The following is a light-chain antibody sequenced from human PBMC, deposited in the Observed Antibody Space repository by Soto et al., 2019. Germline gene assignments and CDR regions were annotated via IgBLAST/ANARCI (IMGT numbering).Light chain of an antibody. CDR1: SSNIGNNY. CDR3: ATWDSSLSAAV. V-gene: IGLV1-51*01. CDR2: DNN. Sequence: QSVLTQPPTVSAAPGQKVTISCSGSSSNIGNNYVSWYQQLPGTAPKLLIYDNNKRPSGIPDRFSGSKSGTSATLGITGLQTGDEADCYCATWDSSLSAAVFGGGTKLTVL. J-gene: IGLJ3*02.